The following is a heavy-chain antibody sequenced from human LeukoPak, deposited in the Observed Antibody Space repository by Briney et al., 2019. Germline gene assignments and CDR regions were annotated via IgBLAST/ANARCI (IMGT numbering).Heavy chain of an antibody. V-gene: IGHV3-33*01. J-gene: IGHJ4*02. D-gene: IGHD6-13*01. CDR3: ARDVGYRSSRGFDY. Sequence: GGSLRLSCAASGFTFSTYVMHWVRQAPGKCVEWVAVIWYDGSNEYYADSVKGRFTISRDNSKNTLYVRMNSLRAEDTAVYYCARDVGYRSSRGFDYWGQGTLVTVSS. CDR2: IWYDGSNE. CDR1: GFTFSTYV.